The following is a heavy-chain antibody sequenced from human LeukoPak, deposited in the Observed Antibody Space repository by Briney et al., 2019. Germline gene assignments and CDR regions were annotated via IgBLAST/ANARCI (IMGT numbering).Heavy chain of an antibody. V-gene: IGHV4-61*02. J-gene: IGHJ6*03. Sequence: SETLSLTCVVSGGSIITNDYWWSWIRQPAGKGLEWIGRIYTSGSTNYNPSLKSRVTISVDTSKNQFSLKLSSVTAADTAVYYCARGRRYSSSWYLFHYYYMDVWGKGTTVTVSS. D-gene: IGHD6-13*01. CDR3: ARGRRYSSSWYLFHYYYMDV. CDR2: IYTSGST. CDR1: GGSIITNDYW.